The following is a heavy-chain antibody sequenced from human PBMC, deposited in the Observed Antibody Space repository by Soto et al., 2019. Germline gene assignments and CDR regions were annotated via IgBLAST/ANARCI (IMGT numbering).Heavy chain of an antibody. CDR3: ASTYSGYFDN. V-gene: IGHV4-31*03. J-gene: IGHJ4*02. D-gene: IGHD3-22*01. CDR1: GDSMNSGAYY. Sequence: SETLSLTCSVSGDSMNSGAYYWSWIRQHPGKGLEWIAYIYHSGDTHYNPSLRSRIAIPVDTSKNQFSLKLTSVTDADTAVYYCASTYSGYFDNWGQGTLVTVSS. CDR2: IYHSGDT.